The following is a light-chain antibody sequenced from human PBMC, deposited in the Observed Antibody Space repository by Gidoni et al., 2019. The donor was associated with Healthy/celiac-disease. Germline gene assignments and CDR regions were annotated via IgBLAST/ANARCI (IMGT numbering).Light chain of an antibody. V-gene: IGKV3-11*01. CDR1: QSVSSY. CDR2: DAS. Sequence: IVLTQSPATLSLSPGERATLTGRASQSVSSYLAWYQQKPGQAPRLLIYDASNRATGIPARFSGSGSGTDFTLTSSSLEPEDFAVYYCQQRSNWYTFGQGTKLEIK. CDR3: QQRSNWYT. J-gene: IGKJ2*01.